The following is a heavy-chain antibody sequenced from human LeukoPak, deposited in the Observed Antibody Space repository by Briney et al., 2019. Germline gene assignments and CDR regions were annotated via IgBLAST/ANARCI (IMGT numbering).Heavy chain of an antibody. CDR2: INHSGST. Sequence: SETLSLTCAVNGGSLTGYYWNWIRLPPGKGLEWIGEINHSGSTNYNPSLKSRVTISVDTSKNQFTLKVSSVTAADTAVYYCARGRPTWNYNYYVMDVWGQGTTVSVSS. CDR1: GGSLTGYY. D-gene: IGHD5-12*01. V-gene: IGHV4-34*01. CDR3: ARGRPTWNYNYYVMDV. J-gene: IGHJ6*02.